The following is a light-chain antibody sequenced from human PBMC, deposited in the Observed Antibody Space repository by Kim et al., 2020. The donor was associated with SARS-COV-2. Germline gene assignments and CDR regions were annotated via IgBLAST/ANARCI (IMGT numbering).Light chain of an antibody. Sequence: QSALTQPASVSGSPGQSITISCTGTTSDFGGYNYVSWYQQHPDKAPKLMIYEVNYRPSGVSNRFSGSKSGNTASLTISGLQADDEADYYCSSYTSTSTVVFGTGTKVTVL. CDR2: EVN. CDR1: TSDFGGYNY. V-gene: IGLV2-14*01. J-gene: IGLJ1*01. CDR3: SSYTSTSTVV.